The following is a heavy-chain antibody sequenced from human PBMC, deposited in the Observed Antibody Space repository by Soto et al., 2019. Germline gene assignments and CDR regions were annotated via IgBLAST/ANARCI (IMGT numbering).Heavy chain of an antibody. CDR1: GFTFSSYG. J-gene: IGHJ4*02. CDR2: ISDDGGNE. D-gene: IGHD6-13*01. CDR3: ARRSSSWYFDY. V-gene: IGHV3-30*03. Sequence: GGSLRLSCAVSGFTFSSYGMHWVRQAPGKGLEWVAHISDDGGNEHYVDSVKGRFTISRDNSKNTLNLQMNSLRAEDTAVYYCARRSSSWYFDYWGQGTLVTVSS.